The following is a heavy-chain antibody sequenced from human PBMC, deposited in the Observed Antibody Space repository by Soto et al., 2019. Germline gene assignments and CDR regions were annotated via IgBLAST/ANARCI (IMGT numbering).Heavy chain of an antibody. CDR2: IGTSSNII. J-gene: IGHJ4*02. CDR1: GFTFSSYS. CDR3: ARDDDSGLALNFDS. Sequence: EVQLVESGGGLAQPGGSLRLSCAASGFTFSSYSMNWVRQAPGKGLEWVSHIGTSSNIIYYADSVEGRFTISRDNAKNSLYLQMNSLRDEDTAVYYCARDDDSGLALNFDSWGQGILVTVSS. V-gene: IGHV3-48*02. D-gene: IGHD3-3*01.